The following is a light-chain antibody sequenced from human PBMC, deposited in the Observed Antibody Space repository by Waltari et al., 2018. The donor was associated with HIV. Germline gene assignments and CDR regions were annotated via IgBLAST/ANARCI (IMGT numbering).Light chain of an antibody. CDR1: NIGSKS. J-gene: IGLJ2*01. CDR3: QVWDSGSAHVV. Sequence: SYVLTQPPSVSVAPGQTAGITCGGDNIGSKSVHWYQQKPGQAPVLLIYDGADRPSGIPERFSGSNSENTATLTIGRVEAGDEADYYCQVWDSGSAHVVFGGGTNLAVL. V-gene: IGLV3-21*02. CDR2: DGA.